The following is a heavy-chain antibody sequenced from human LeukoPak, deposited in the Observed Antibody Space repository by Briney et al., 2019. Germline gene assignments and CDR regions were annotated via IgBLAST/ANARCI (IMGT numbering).Heavy chain of an antibody. CDR3: ASCRGSCYSGQYYFHY. V-gene: IGHV3-20*04. J-gene: IGHJ4*02. CDR1: GFTFSSYS. D-gene: IGHD2-15*01. CDR2: INWNGGST. Sequence: PGGSLRLSCAASGFTFSSYSMNWVRQAPGKGLEWVSGINWNGGSTGYADSVKGRFTISRDNAKNSLYLQMNSLRAEDTALYYCASCRGSCYSGQYYFHYWGQGTLVTVSS.